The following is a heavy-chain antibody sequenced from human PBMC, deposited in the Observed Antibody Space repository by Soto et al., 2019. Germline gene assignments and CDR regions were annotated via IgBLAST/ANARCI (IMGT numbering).Heavy chain of an antibody. CDR2: ISLYSDGT. J-gene: IGHJ6*02. Sequence: GASVKVSCKTSGYTFSNYGITWVRQAPGQPLEWLGWISLYSDGTNYAQKFQGRVSMTTDTSTTTAYMELRSLRSEDTAVYYCARARSECSTSCYTAWYYGMDVWGQGTTVTVSS. CDR1: GYTFSNYG. CDR3: ARARSECSTSCYTAWYYGMDV. V-gene: IGHV1-18*01. D-gene: IGHD2-2*02.